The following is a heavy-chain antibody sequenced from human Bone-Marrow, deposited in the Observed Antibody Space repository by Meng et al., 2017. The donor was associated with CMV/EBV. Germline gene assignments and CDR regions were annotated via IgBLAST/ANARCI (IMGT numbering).Heavy chain of an antibody. D-gene: IGHD5-18*01. CDR2: ISSSGSTI. CDR1: GFTFDDYG. J-gene: IGHJ4*02. CDR3: ARDFGVDTAMVTTLNDY. Sequence: GESLKISCAASGFTFDDYGMSWVRQAPGKGLEWVSYISSSGSTIYYADSVKGRFTISRDNAKNSLYLQMNSLRAEDTAVYYCARDFGVDTAMVTTLNDYWGQGTLVTVSS. V-gene: IGHV3-11*04.